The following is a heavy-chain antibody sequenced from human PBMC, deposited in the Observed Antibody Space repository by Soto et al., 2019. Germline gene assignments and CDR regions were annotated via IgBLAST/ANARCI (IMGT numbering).Heavy chain of an antibody. D-gene: IGHD6-19*01. CDR1: GFTFTNSA. V-gene: IGHV3-23*01. J-gene: IGHJ4*02. CDR3: AKDFSYSSGSTFDH. Sequence: GGSLRFSCAASGFTFTNSAMSWVRLAPGKGLAWVSSISGGGGSTYYADSVKGRFTISRDNSKSTLYLQMNSLRAEDTAVYYCAKDFSYSSGSTFDHWGQGTLVTVSS. CDR2: ISGGGGST.